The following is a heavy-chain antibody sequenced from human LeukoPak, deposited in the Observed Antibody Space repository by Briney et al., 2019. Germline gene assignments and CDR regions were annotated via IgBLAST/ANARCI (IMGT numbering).Heavy chain of an antibody. J-gene: IGHJ4*02. CDR3: ARSSGGTYFDY. Sequence: PGGSLRLSCAASGFTFSSYSMNWVRQAPGKGLEWLSYISGSSRTIYYADSVKGRSTISRDNAKNSLYLQMNSLRAEDTAVYYCARSSGGTYFDYWGQGTLVAVSS. D-gene: IGHD5-12*01. CDR1: GFTFSSYS. CDR2: ISGSSRTI. V-gene: IGHV3-48*01.